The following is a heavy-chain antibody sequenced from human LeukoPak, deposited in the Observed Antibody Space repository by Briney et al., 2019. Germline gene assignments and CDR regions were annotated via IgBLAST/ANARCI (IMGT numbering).Heavy chain of an antibody. J-gene: IGHJ3*02. CDR3: VRHLSAGRPAFDI. CDR1: GGSINSYY. Sequence: SETLSLTCTVSGGSINSYYWRWIRQPPGKGLEWIGYIYYSGSTNYNPSLKSRGTISVDTSNNKLSLKLTSLTASDTAVYFCVRHLSAGRPAFDIWGQGTMVTVSS. CDR2: IYYSGST. D-gene: IGHD2-15*01. V-gene: IGHV4-59*08.